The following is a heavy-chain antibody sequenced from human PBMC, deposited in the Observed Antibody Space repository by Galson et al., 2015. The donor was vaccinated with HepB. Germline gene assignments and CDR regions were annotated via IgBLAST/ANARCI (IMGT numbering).Heavy chain of an antibody. Sequence: SVKVSCKASGYTFTSYYMHWARQAPGQGLEWMGIINPSGGSTSYAQKFQGRVTMTRDTSTSTVYMELSSLRSEDTAVYYCARDSSDITYYDFWSGYDRAMGWFDPWGQGTLVTVSS. CDR2: INPSGGST. CDR3: ARDSSDITYYDFWSGYDRAMGWFDP. V-gene: IGHV1-46*01. D-gene: IGHD3-3*01. J-gene: IGHJ5*02. CDR1: GYTFTSYY.